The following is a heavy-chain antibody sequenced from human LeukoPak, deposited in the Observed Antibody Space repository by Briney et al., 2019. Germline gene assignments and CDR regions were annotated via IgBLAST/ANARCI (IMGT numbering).Heavy chain of an antibody. Sequence: ASVKVSCKASGYTFTGYYMHWVRQAPGQGLEWMGWINPNSGGTNYAQKFQGRVTMTRDTSISTAYMELSRLRSDDTAVYYCAGSSGDSTPYGMDVWGQGTTVTVSS. D-gene: IGHD1-26*01. CDR2: INPNSGGT. CDR1: GYTFTGYY. V-gene: IGHV1-2*02. CDR3: AGSSGDSTPYGMDV. J-gene: IGHJ6*02.